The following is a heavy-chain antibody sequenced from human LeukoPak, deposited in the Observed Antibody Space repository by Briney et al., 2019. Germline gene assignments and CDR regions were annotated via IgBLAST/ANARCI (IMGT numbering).Heavy chain of an antibody. CDR2: ISGSCGST. V-gene: IGHV3-23*01. Sequence: LDWFSAISGSCGSTYYADSVKGRFTISRDNSKNTLYLQMNSLRAEDTAVYYCASSGVLGSWGQGTLVTVSS. D-gene: IGHD2-8*01. CDR3: ASSGVLGS. J-gene: IGHJ4*02.